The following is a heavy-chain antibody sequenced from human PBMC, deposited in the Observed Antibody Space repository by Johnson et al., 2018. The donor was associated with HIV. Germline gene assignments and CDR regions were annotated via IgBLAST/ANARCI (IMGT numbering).Heavy chain of an antibody. CDR1: GFTFSSYA. J-gene: IGHJ3*02. V-gene: IGHV3-23*04. CDR3: AKGNSGIYGLTHAFDI. CDR2: ISGSGGST. Sequence: VQLVESGGGVVQPGRSLRLSCAASGFTFSSYAMHWVRQAPGKGLEWVSGISGSGGSTYYAHSVKGRLTISRDNSKNTLYLQMNSLRAEDTAVYYCAKGNSGIYGLTHAFDIWGQGTMVTVSS. D-gene: IGHD1-26*01.